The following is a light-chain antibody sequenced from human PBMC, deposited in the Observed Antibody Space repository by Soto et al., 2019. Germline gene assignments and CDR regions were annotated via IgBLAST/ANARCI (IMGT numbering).Light chain of an antibody. CDR2: LGS. J-gene: IGKJ1*01. CDR3: MQALQKPST. V-gene: IGKV2-28*01. CDR1: QCLLHTNGINY. Sequence: VVVTQSPLSLPVTPGEPASMSCRASQCLLHTNGINYLHWYLQKPGQSPQLLIYLGSHRASGVPDRFSGSGSGTEYTLRISRVEAEDVGIYYCMQALQKPSTFGQGTKVDIK.